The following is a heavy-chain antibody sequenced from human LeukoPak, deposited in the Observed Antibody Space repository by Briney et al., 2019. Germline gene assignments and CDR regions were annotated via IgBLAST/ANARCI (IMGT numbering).Heavy chain of an antibody. J-gene: IGHJ4*02. CDR1: GGSISSYY. CDR2: IYYSGST. D-gene: IGHD2-2*01. CDR3: ARWSGYALD. V-gene: IGHV4-59*01. Sequence: SETLSLTCTVSGGSISSYYWSWIRQPPGKGLEWIGYIYYSGSTNYNPSLKSRLTMSIGTSKNQFSLKLSSVTAADTAVYYCARWSGYALDWGQGTLVTVSS.